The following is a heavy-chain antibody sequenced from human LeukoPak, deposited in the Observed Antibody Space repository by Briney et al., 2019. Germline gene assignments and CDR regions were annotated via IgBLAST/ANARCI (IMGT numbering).Heavy chain of an antibody. CDR3: AKDGYPLGYCSSTTCPYYFNY. CDR1: GFTFSSYG. CDR2: ISYDGSDK. J-gene: IGHJ4*02. V-gene: IGHV3-30*18. Sequence: GGSLRLSCAASGFTFSSYGMHWVRQAPGKGLEWVAVISYDGSDKYYADSVKGRFTISRDNSKNTLYLQMNILRTEDTAVYYCAKDGYPLGYCSSTTCPYYFNYWGQGTLVTVSS. D-gene: IGHD2-2*01.